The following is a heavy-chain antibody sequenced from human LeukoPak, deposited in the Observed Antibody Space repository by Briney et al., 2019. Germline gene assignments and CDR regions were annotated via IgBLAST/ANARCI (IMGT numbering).Heavy chain of an antibody. V-gene: IGHV3-23*01. CDR3: ARGYSYGYRIDY. CDR1: GFTFSSYA. J-gene: IGHJ4*02. CDR2: ISGSGGST. D-gene: IGHD5-18*01. Sequence: GGSLRLSCAASGFTFSSYAMSWVRQAPGKGPEWVSAISGSGGSTYYADSVKGRFTISRDNAKNTLYLQMNSLRAGDTAVYYCARGYSYGYRIDYWGQGTLVTVSS.